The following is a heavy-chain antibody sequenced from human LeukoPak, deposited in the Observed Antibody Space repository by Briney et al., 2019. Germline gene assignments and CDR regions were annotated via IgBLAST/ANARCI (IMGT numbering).Heavy chain of an antibody. CDR2: IYSSGST. CDR1: GGSISSYY. J-gene: IGHJ3*02. CDR3: ARQGSGGRAFDI. Sequence: SETLSLTCIVSGGSISSYYWSWIRHPPGKGLEWIGYIYSSGSTNSNPSLKSRVTISVDTSKSQFSLKMTSVTAADTAVYYCARQGSGGRAFDIWGQGTMVTVSS. D-gene: IGHD1-26*01. V-gene: IGHV4-59*08.